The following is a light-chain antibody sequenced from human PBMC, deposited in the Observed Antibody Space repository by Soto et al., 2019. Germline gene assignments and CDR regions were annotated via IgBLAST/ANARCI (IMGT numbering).Light chain of an antibody. V-gene: IGLV2-14*01. CDR2: EVS. CDR1: SSDVGSYNY. CDR3: SSYTTRTTLYV. Sequence: QSVRTQPASVSGSPGQSITISCTGTSSDVGSYNYVSWYQLHPGKAPKLMIYEVSNRPSGVSNRFSGSKSGDTASLTISGLQAEDEADYYCSSYTTRTTLYVFGTGTKVTVL. J-gene: IGLJ1*01.